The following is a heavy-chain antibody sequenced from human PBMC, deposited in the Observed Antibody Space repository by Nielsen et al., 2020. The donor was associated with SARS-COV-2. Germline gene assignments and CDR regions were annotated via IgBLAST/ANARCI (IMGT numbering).Heavy chain of an antibody. Sequence: ASVNVSCKPSGYTFTSYYMHWVRQAPGQGLEWMGIINPSGGSTSYAQKFQGRVTITRDTSTSTVYMELSSLRSEDTAVYYCARAGFLEWKPFDYWGQGTLVTVSS. CDR3: ARAGFLEWKPFDY. D-gene: IGHD3-3*01. J-gene: IGHJ4*02. V-gene: IGHV1-46*01. CDR2: INPSGGST. CDR1: GYTFTSYY.